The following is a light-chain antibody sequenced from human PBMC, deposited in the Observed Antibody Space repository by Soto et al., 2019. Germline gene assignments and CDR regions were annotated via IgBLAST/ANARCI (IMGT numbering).Light chain of an antibody. J-gene: IGKJ1*01. V-gene: IGKV3-20*01. CDR3: QQYGSSPWT. CDR2: GAS. CDR1: PSVSSSY. Sequence: EIVLTQSPDTLSLSPGERATLSCRASPSVSSSYLAWYQQKPCQAPRLLIYGASSRATGITDRFTGSGSGTDFTLTISRLEPEDFAVYYWQQYGSSPWTFGQGTKVEIK.